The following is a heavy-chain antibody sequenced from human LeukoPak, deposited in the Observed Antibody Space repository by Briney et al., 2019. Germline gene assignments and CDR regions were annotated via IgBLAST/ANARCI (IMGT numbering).Heavy chain of an antibody. V-gene: IGHV1-2*02. CDR2: INPNSGGT. CDR1: GYTFTGYY. CDR3: ARAWLRLNPYFDY. D-gene: IGHD5-12*01. Sequence: ASVNVSCKASGYTFTGYYMHWVRQAPGQGLEWMGWINPNSGGTNYAQKFQGRVTMTRDTSISTDYMELSRLRSDDTAVYYCARAWLRLNPYFDYWGQGTLVTVSS. J-gene: IGHJ4*02.